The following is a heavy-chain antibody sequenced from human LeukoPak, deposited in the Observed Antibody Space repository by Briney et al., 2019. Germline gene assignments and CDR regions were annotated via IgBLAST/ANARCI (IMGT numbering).Heavy chain of an antibody. J-gene: IGHJ4*02. D-gene: IGHD3-22*01. CDR1: GFTFSSYA. CDR3: ARTYYYDSSGYPIMPFDY. V-gene: IGHV3-23*01. CDR2: ISGSGGST. Sequence: GGALRLSCAASGFTFSSYAMSWVRQAPGKGLELVSAISGSGGSTYYADSVKGRFTISRDNSKNKRYLQMNSLRAEDTAVYYCARTYYYDSSGYPIMPFDYWGQGTLVTVSS.